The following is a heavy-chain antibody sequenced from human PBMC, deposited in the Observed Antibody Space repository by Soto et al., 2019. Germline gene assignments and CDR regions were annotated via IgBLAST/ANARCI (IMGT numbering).Heavy chain of an antibody. CDR1: GGSISSGDYY. V-gene: IGHV4-30-4*01. D-gene: IGHD3-22*01. CDR2: IYYSGST. Sequence: LSLTCTVSGGSISSGDYYWSWIRQPPGKGLEWIGYIYYSGSTYYNPSLKSRVTISVDTSKNQFSLKLSSVTAADTAVYYCASAYYDSSGYYWPSAFDYWGQGTLVTVSS. J-gene: IGHJ4*02. CDR3: ASAYYDSSGYYWPSAFDY.